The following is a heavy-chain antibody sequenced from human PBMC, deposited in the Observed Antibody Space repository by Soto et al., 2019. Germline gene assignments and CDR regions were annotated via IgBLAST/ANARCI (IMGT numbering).Heavy chain of an antibody. J-gene: IGHJ4*02. CDR1: GFTFSSYG. CDR2: IWYDGSNK. Sequence: QVQLVESGGGVVQPGRSLRLSCAASGFTFSSYGMHWVRQAPGKGLEWGAVIWYDGSNKYYAYSVKGRFTISRDNSKNTLYLQMNSLRAEDTAVYYCAREENSSGWYFDYWGQGTLVTVSS. CDR3: AREENSSGWYFDY. V-gene: IGHV3-33*01. D-gene: IGHD6-19*01.